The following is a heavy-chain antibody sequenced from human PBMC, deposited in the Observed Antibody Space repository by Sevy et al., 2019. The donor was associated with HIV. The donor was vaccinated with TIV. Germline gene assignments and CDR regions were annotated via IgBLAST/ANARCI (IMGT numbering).Heavy chain of an antibody. CDR3: ASSGSSGGYFDY. CDR2: IWNDGSNK. J-gene: IGHJ4*02. CDR1: GFTFSNYG. V-gene: IGHV3-33*01. Sequence: GGSLRLSCAASGFTFSNYGMHWVRQAPGKGLEWVAVIWNDGSNKYYADSVKGRFTISRDNSKNPLYLQMNSLRAEDSAGYYCASSGSSGGYFDYWGQGTLVTVSS. D-gene: IGHD6-6*01.